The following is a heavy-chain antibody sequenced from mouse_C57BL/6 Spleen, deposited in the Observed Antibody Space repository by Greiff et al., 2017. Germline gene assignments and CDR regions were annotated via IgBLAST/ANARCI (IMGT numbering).Heavy chain of an antibody. D-gene: IGHD1-1*01. CDR2: IDPSDSYT. Sequence: VQLQQPGAELVMPGASVKLSCKASGYTFTSYWMHWVKQRPGQGLEWIGEIDPSDSYTNYNQKFKGKSTLTVDKSSSTAYMQLSSLTSEDSAVYYCASPHYGSSYNWYCDVWGTGTTVTVSS. CDR1: GYTFTSYW. CDR3: ASPHYGSSYNWYCDV. V-gene: IGHV1-69*01. J-gene: IGHJ1*03.